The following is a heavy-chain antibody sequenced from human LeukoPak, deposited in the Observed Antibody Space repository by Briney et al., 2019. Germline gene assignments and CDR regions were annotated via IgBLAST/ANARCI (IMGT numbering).Heavy chain of an antibody. V-gene: IGHV1-2*04. Sequence: ASVKVSCKASGYTFTGYYMHWVRQAPGQGLEWMGWINPNSGGTNYAQKFQGWVTMTRDTSISTAYMELSRLRSDDTAVYYCARVATQTVTTEGGYYGMDVWGQGTTVTVSS. CDR2: INPNSGGT. CDR1: GYTFTGYY. CDR3: ARVATQTVTTEGGYYGMDV. D-gene: IGHD4-17*01. J-gene: IGHJ6*02.